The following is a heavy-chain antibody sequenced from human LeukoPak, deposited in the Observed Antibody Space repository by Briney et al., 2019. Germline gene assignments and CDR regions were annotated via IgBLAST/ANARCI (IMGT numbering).Heavy chain of an antibody. CDR1: GGSISSYY. CDR3: ARDLSHSLLWFGEPKGIY. Sequence: SETLSLTCTVSGGSISSYYWSWIRQPPGKGLEWIGYIYYSGSTNYNPSLKSRVTISVDTSKNQFSLKLSSVTAADTAVYYCARDLSHSLLWFGEPKGIYWGQGTLVTVSS. D-gene: IGHD3-10*01. CDR2: IYYSGST. V-gene: IGHV4-59*12. J-gene: IGHJ4*02.